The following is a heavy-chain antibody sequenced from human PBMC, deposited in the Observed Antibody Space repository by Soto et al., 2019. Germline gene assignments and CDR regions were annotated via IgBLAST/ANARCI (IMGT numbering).Heavy chain of an antibody. CDR2: IYYSGST. D-gene: IGHD1-26*01. Sequence: QVQLQESGPGLVKPSETLSLTCTVSGGSVSSGSYYWSWIRQPPGKGLEWIGYIYYSGSTNYNPYLKSRVTRAVDTSKNQFSLKLSSVTAADTAVYYCARDYASRIGGSGNGFDYWGQGTLVTVSS. V-gene: IGHV4-61*01. CDR1: GGSVSSGSYY. J-gene: IGHJ4*02. CDR3: ARDYASRIGGSGNGFDY.